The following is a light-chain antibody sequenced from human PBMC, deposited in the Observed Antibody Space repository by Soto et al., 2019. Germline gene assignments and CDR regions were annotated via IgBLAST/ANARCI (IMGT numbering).Light chain of an antibody. Sequence: QSVLTQPPSASGTPGQTVTISCSGGSSNIGRSTVNWYQQLPGTAPRLLIYLNDQRPSGVPDRFSGSKSGTSASLAISGLQSEDEADYYCESWDERRKGSVVFGGGTQLTVL. CDR1: SSNIGRST. CDR3: ESWDERRKGSVV. J-gene: IGLJ2*01. CDR2: LND. V-gene: IGLV1-44*01.